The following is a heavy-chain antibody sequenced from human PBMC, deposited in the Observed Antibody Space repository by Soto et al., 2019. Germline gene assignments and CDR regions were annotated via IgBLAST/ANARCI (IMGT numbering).Heavy chain of an antibody. CDR3: ARDLGRYHAPY. Sequence: EMQLVESGGGLVQPGGSLRLSCVDSGFTFSSYWMHWVRQVPGKGLVWVSRINSDGSSTTYADSVKGRFTIFRDNAKNTLYLQMNSLRAEDTAVYYCARDLGRYHAPYWGQGTMVTVSS. D-gene: IGHD2-2*01. J-gene: IGHJ3*01. V-gene: IGHV3-74*01. CDR1: GFTFSSYW. CDR2: INSDGSST.